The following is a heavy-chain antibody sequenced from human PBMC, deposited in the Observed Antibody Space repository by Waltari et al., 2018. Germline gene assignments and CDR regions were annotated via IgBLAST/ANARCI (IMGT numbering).Heavy chain of an antibody. CDR3: ASSDLDGTGTTPDP. CDR1: GYTFTSYY. V-gene: IGHV1-46*01. J-gene: IGHJ5*02. D-gene: IGHD1-7*01. CDR2: INPSGGST. Sequence: QVQLVQSGAEVKKPGASVKVSCKASGYTFTSYYMHWVRQAPGQGLEWMGIINPSGGSTSYAQKFQGRVTITADESTSTAYMELSSLRSEDTAVYYCASSDLDGTGTTPDPWGQGTLVTVSS.